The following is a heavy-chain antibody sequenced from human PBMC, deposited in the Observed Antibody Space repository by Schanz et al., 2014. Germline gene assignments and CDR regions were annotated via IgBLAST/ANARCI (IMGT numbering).Heavy chain of an antibody. CDR1: GYTFTSYS. CDR2: INVGNGNM. CDR3: ARGSPENMIRGELDY. Sequence: QVQLVQSGAEVKKPGASVKVSCKASGYTFTSYSIHWVRQAPEQGLEWMGWINVGNGNMKYSQKFQGRVTITRDTSASTAYMELTSLRSEDTAVYYCARGSPENMIRGELDYWGQGTLVTVSS. D-gene: IGHD3-10*01. J-gene: IGHJ4*02. V-gene: IGHV1-3*01.